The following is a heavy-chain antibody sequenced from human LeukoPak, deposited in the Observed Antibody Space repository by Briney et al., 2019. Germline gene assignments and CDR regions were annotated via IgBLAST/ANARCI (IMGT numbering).Heavy chain of an antibody. D-gene: IGHD5-24*01. CDR3: SRDLRGRDDY. V-gene: IGHV3-74*01. CDR1: GFTLSNYW. J-gene: IGHJ4*02. Sequence: GGSLRLSCAASGFTLSNYWMHWVRQAPGKGLVWVSRTNEGGSVTDYADSVKGRFTISRDNAKNTLYLEMNSLRAEDTAVYYCSRDLRGRDDYWGQGTLVSVSS. CDR2: TNEGGSVT.